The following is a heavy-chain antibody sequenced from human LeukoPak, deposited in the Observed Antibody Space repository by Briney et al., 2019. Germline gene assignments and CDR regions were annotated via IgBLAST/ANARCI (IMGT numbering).Heavy chain of an antibody. CDR3: AKGWVVVVVAATIDY. D-gene: IGHD2-15*01. CDR2: ISGSGGST. J-gene: IGHJ4*02. V-gene: IGHV3-23*01. CDR1: GFTLSSYA. Sequence: PGGSLRLSCAASGFTLSSYAMSWVRQAPGKGLEWVSAISGSGGSTYYADSVKGRFTISRDNSKNTLYLQMNSLRAEDTAVYYCAKGWVVVVVAATIDYWGQGTLVTVSS.